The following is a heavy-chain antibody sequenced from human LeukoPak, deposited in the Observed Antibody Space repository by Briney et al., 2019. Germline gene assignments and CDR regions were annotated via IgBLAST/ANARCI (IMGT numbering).Heavy chain of an antibody. Sequence: SETLSLTCSVSGASISGYYWSWIRQPPGKGLEWIGYIYSSGSTTYNPSLKSRVTISVDKSKNQFSLKLSSVTAADTAVYYCARDHGAAAGTAFDIWGQGTMVTVSS. D-gene: IGHD6-13*01. CDR2: IYSSGST. CDR1: GASISGYY. J-gene: IGHJ3*02. CDR3: ARDHGAAAGTAFDI. V-gene: IGHV4-59*12.